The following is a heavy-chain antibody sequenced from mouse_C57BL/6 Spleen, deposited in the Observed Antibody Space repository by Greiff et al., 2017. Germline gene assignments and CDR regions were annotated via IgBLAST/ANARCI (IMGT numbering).Heavy chain of an antibody. Sequence: VQLQQPGAELVKPGASVKLSCKASGYTFTSYWMHWVKQRPGRGLEWIGRIDPNGGGTKYNEKFKSKATLTVDTPSSTAYMQLSSLTSEDSAVYYCAREPYYYGSSYWYFDVWGTGTTVTVSS. CDR3: AREPYYYGSSYWYFDV. CDR1: GYTFTSYW. V-gene: IGHV1-72*01. D-gene: IGHD1-1*01. CDR2: IDPNGGGT. J-gene: IGHJ1*03.